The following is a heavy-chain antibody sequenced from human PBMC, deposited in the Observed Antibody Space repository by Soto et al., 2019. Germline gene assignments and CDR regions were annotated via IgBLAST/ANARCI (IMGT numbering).Heavy chain of an antibody. CDR2: ITETGGDT. Sequence: EVQLLESGGDLVQPGGSLRLSCAASGFTFSKFVMRWVRQTPGKGLGWVSTITETGGDTYYTDSVKGRFTISRDNSKNTLYLQMSSLRAEDTALYYCTKASPDRHHMDVWGQGTTVTVSS. J-gene: IGHJ6*02. CDR3: TKASPDRHHMDV. CDR1: GFTFSKFV. V-gene: IGHV3-23*01.